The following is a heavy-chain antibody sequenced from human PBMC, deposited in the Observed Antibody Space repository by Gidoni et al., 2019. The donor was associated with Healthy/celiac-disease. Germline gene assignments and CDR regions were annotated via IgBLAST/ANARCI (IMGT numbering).Heavy chain of an antibody. J-gene: IGHJ4*02. CDR2: IYSGGST. V-gene: IGHV3-53*02. D-gene: IGHD2-15*01. CDR3: ARLDPGGNPPADY. Sequence: EVQLVETGGGLIQPGGSLRLSCAASGFTVSSNYMSWVRQAPGKGLEWVSVIYSGGSTYYADSVKGRFTISRDNSKNTLYLQMNSLRAEDTAVYYCARLDPGGNPPADYWGQGTLVTVSS. CDR1: GFTVSSNY.